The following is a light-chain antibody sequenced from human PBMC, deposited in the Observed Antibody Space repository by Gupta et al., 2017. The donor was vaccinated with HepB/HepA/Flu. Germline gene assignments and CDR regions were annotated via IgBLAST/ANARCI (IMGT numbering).Light chain of an antibody. Sequence: DIQMTQSPSSVFASVGDRVTITCRASQGISSWLAWYQQKPGKAPKLLIYAASSWQSGVPSRFSGSGSGKDFTLTSSRRQTEDFANYYWQQDNSFFTFGHGTKVDIK. CDR3: QQDNSFFT. J-gene: IGKJ3*01. CDR2: AAS. V-gene: IGKV1-12*01. CDR1: QGISSW.